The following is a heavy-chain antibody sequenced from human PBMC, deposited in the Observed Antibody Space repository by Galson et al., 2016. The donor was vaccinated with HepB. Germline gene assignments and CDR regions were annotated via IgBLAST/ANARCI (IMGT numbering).Heavy chain of an antibody. CDR3: AKDISGWYHNDAFDI. V-gene: IGHV4-61*01. CDR2: SSSTGRT. Sequence: SETLSLTCTVSGASVDSRSHSWNWIRQSPGKGLEWIGHSSSTGRTNYTPSLKSRVTISVDTSKDQFSLRLSSVTAADTALYYCAKDISGWYHNDAFDIWGQGTMVIVSS. D-gene: IGHD6-19*01. CDR1: GASVDSRSHS. J-gene: IGHJ3*02.